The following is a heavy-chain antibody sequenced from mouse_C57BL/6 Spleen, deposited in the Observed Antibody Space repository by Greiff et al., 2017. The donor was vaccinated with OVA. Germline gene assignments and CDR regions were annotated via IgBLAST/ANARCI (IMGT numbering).Heavy chain of an antibody. CDR3: ARSPLPYGGYFDV. D-gene: IGHD6-5*01. J-gene: IGHJ1*03. V-gene: IGHV1-52*01. CDR2: IDPSDSDT. CDR1: GYTFTSYW. Sequence: QVQLQQPGAELVRPGSSVKLSCKASGYTFTSYWMHWVKQRPIQGLEWIGNIDPSDSDTHYNQKFKDKATLTVDKSSSTAYMQLSSLTSEDSAVYYCARSPLPYGGYFDVWGTGTTVTVSS.